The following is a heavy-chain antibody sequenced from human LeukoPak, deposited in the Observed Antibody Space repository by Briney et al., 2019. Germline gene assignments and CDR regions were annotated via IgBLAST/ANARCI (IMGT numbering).Heavy chain of an antibody. V-gene: IGHV3-74*01. CDR1: GFTFSSYA. CDR3: ARGGMSAGFDI. J-gene: IGHJ3*02. Sequence: GGSLRLSCAASGFTFSSYAMSWVRQAPGKGLVWVSRINSDGSSTDYADSVKGRFTISSDNAKNTLSLQMNSLRVEDTAVYYCARGGMSAGFDIWGQGTMVTVSS. CDR2: INSDGSST. D-gene: IGHD1-26*01.